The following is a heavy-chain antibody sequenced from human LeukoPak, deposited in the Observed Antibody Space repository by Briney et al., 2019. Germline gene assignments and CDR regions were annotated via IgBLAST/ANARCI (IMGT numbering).Heavy chain of an antibody. CDR3: AKSTMVRRGTPIDY. Sequence: GGSPRLSCAASGFTFSSYAMSWVRQAPGKGLEWVSAISGSGGSTYYADSVKGRFTISRDNSKNTLYLQMNSLRAEDTAVYYCAKSTMVRRGTPIDYWGQGTLVTVSS. J-gene: IGHJ4*02. D-gene: IGHD3-10*01. V-gene: IGHV3-23*01. CDR1: GFTFSSYA. CDR2: ISGSGGST.